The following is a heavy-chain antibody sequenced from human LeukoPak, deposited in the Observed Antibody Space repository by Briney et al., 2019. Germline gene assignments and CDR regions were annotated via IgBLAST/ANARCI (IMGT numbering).Heavy chain of an antibody. CDR2: INAGNGNT. CDR1: GYTFTSYA. J-gene: IGHJ5*02. D-gene: IGHD5-24*01. CDR3: ATDHSMANTAWWFDP. V-gene: IGHV1-3*03. Sequence: EASVKVSCKASGYTFTSYAMHWVRQAPGQRLEWMGWINAGNGNTKYSQEFQGRVTITRDTSASTAYMELSSLRSEDTAFYYCATDHSMANTAWWFDPWGQGTLVTVSS.